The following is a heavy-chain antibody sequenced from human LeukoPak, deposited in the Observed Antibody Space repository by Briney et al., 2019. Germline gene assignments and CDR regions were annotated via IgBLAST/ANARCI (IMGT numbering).Heavy chain of an antibody. J-gene: IGHJ4*02. V-gene: IGHV3-30-3*01. CDR2: ISYDGSNI. CDR1: GFTFSSYA. CDR3: ARGPAMIVPDY. Sequence: GRSLRLSCAASGFTFSSYAMHWVRQAPGKGLEWVAVISYDGSNIYYADSVKGRFTISRDNSKNTLYLQMNSLRAEDTAVYYCARGPAMIVPDYWGQGTLVTVSS. D-gene: IGHD3-22*01.